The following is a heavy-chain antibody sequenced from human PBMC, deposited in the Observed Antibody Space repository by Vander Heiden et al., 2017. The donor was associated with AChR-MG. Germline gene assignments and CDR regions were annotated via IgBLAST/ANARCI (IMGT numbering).Heavy chain of an antibody. CDR2: INHSGST. J-gene: IGHJ5*02. Sequence: QVHPQQRGAGLLKPSETLSLTCPVYGGSFSGFYCSWIRQPPGKGLEWIGEINHSGSTNYNPSLKSRVTISVDTAKNQFSLKLSAVTAADTSVYYCARGRGGWFDPWGQGTLVTVSS. V-gene: IGHV4-34*01. CDR1: GGSFSGFY. CDR3: ARGRGGWFDP. D-gene: IGHD3-10*01.